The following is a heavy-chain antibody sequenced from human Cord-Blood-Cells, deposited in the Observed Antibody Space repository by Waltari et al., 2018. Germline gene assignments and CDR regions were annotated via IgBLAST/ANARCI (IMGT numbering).Heavy chain of an antibody. CDR3: AKVLPINWGGDY. D-gene: IGHD7-27*01. CDR2: ISGSGGST. V-gene: IGHV3-23*01. J-gene: IGHJ4*02. CDR1: GLTFSSSA. Sequence: EVQLLESGGGLVQPGGSLRLSCAASGLTFSSSAMGWVRQAPGKGLEWVSAISGSGGSTYYADSVKGRFTISRDNSKNTLYLQMNSLRAEDTAVYYCAKVLPINWGGDYWGQGTLVTVSS.